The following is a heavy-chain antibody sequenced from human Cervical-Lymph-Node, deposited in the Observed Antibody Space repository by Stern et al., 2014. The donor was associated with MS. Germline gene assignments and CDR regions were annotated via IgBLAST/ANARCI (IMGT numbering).Heavy chain of an antibody. Sequence: EVQLVQSVAEVRKPGDSLKISCKTPGYRFINNWIAWVLQVPGKRLERIGIIYPGDSDVRYSPSFQGHVTISVDKSISTAYLQWSSLKASDTAVYYCARWSVACDSWGQGALITVSS. CDR1: GYRFINNW. CDR2: IYPGDSDV. J-gene: IGHJ4*02. V-gene: IGHV5-51*03. CDR3: ARWSVACDS. D-gene: IGHD2-21*01.